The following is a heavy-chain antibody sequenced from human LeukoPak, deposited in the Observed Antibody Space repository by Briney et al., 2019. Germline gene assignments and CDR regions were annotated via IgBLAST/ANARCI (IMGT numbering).Heavy chain of an antibody. V-gene: IGHV4-59*08. J-gene: IGHJ4*02. CDR2: IYYSGST. D-gene: IGHD3-22*01. Sequence: SETLSLTCTVSGGSISGYYWSWIRQPPGKGLEWIGYIYYSGSTNYNPSLKSRITISVDTSKNQFSLNLSSVTAADTAVYYCARGVFYYDTSGRGYYFDYWGQGTLVTVSS. CDR1: GGSISGYY. CDR3: ARGVFYYDTSGRGYYFDY.